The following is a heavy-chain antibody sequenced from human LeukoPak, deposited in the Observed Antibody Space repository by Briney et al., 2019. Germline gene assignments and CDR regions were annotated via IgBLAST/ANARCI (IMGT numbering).Heavy chain of an antibody. J-gene: IGHJ6*03. CDR1: GGSISSGSNY. CDR2: IYTSGST. Sequence: SQTLSLTCTVSGGSISSGSNYWSWIRQPAGKGLEWIGRIYTSGSTNYNPSLKSRVTISVDTSKNQFSLKLSSVTAADTAVYYCARVRGAYYYYYMDVWGKGTTVTFSS. CDR3: ARVRGAYYYYYMDV. D-gene: IGHD3-10*01. V-gene: IGHV4-61*02.